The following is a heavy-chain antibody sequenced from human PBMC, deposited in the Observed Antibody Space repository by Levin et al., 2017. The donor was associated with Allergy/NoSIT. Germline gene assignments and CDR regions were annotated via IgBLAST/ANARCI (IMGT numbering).Heavy chain of an antibody. Sequence: QAGGSLRLSCAASGFTFSSYGMHWVRQAPGKGLEWVAVISYDGSNKYYADSVKGRFTISRDNSKNTLYLQMNSLRAEDTAVYYCAKGRDDYGDYAQEDWGQGTLVTVSS. V-gene: IGHV3-30*18. CDR2: ISYDGSNK. CDR3: AKGRDDYGDYAQED. D-gene: IGHD4-17*01. CDR1: GFTFSSYG. J-gene: IGHJ4*02.